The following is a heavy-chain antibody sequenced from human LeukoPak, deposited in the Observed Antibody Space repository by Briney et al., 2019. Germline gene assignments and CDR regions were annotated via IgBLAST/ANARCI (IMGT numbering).Heavy chain of an antibody. CDR1: GGSFSGYY. Sequence: SETLSLTCAVYGGSFSGYYWSWIRQPPGRGLEWIGEINHSGSTNYNPSLKSRVTISVDTSKNQFSLKLSSVTAADTAVYYCARGRASMITFGGVIVRDWGQGTLVTVSS. CDR2: INHSGST. J-gene: IGHJ4*02. D-gene: IGHD3-16*02. V-gene: IGHV4-34*01. CDR3: ARGRASMITFGGVIVRD.